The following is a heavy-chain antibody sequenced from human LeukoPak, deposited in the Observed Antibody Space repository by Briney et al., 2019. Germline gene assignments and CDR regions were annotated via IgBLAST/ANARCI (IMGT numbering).Heavy chain of an antibody. Sequence: SETLSLTCTVAGGSISSYYWSWVRQPPGKGREWIGFVYYTGSTNYSPSLKSRVTISVDTSKNQFSLKLRSVTAADTAVYYCARISSSNWYNERGAFDVWGQGTMVTVPS. CDR1: GGSISSYY. V-gene: IGHV4-59*01. CDR2: VYYTGST. J-gene: IGHJ3*01. D-gene: IGHD6-13*01. CDR3: ARISSSNWYNERGAFDV.